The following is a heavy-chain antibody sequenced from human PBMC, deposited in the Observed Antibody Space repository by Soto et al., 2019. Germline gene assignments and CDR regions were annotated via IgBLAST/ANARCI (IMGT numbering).Heavy chain of an antibody. V-gene: IGHV3-30-3*01. D-gene: IGHD2-15*01. CDR2: ISYDGSNK. Sequence: VGSLRLSCAASGFTFSSYAMHWVRQAPGKGLEWVAVISYDGSNKYYADSVKGRFTISRDNSKNTLYLQMNSLRAEDTAVYYCARDPVGAAPYYYYGMDVWGQGTTVTVSS. CDR3: ARDPVGAAPYYYYGMDV. CDR1: GFTFSSYA. J-gene: IGHJ6*02.